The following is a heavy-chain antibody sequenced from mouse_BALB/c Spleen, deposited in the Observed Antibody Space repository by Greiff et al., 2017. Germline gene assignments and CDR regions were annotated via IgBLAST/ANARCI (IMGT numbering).Heavy chain of an antibody. V-gene: IGHV1-19*01. CDR3: ARRDGNYFYAMDY. CDR1: GYTFTDYY. D-gene: IGHD2-1*01. Sequence: VQLQQSGPELVKPGASVKMSCKASGYTFTDYYMDWVKQSHGESFEWIGRVNPYNGGTSYNQKFKGKATLTVDKSSSTAYMELNSLTSEDSAVYYCARRDGNYFYAMDYWGQGTSVTVSS. J-gene: IGHJ4*01. CDR2: VNPYNGGT.